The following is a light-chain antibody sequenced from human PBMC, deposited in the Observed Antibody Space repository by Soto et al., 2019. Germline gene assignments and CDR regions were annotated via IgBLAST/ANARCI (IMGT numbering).Light chain of an antibody. Sequence: QSVLTQPPSVYGTPGQGVTISCSGSTSNVGRNAVNWFQQLPGTAPKLLIYHNNQRPSGVPGRFSASKSGASASLAISGLQSEDEADYYCATWNDSLDGVVFGGGTKLTVL. CDR1: TSNVGRNA. CDR3: ATWNDSLDGVV. J-gene: IGLJ3*02. V-gene: IGLV1-44*01. CDR2: HNN.